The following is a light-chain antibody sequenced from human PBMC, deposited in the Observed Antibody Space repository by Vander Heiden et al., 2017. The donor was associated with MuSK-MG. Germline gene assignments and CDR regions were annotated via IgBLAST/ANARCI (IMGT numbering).Light chain of an antibody. CDR1: QSLLHRNGYNY. Sequence: DIVMTQSPLSLPVTPGEPASISCRSSQSLLHRNGYNYLEWYLQKPGQSPQLLIYLGSNRAHGVPDRFSGSGSGTDFTLKISRVEAEDVGVYYCTQDLQTRTFGQGTKLEIK. CDR2: LGS. CDR3: TQDLQTRT. J-gene: IGKJ2*01. V-gene: IGKV2-28*01.